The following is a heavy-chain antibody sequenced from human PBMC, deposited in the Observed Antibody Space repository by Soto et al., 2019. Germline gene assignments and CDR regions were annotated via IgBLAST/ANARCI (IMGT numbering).Heavy chain of an antibody. Sequence: QVQLQESGPGLVKPSQTLSLTCTVSGGSISSGDYYWSWIRQPPGKGLEWIGYIYYSGSTYYNPSLKCRVTISVDTSKNQFSLKLSSVTAADTAVYYCARVEGYCSGGSCYYGMDVWGQGTTVTVSS. CDR2: IYYSGST. CDR1: GGSISSGDYY. J-gene: IGHJ6*02. D-gene: IGHD2-15*01. V-gene: IGHV4-30-4*01. CDR3: ARVEGYCSGGSCYYGMDV.